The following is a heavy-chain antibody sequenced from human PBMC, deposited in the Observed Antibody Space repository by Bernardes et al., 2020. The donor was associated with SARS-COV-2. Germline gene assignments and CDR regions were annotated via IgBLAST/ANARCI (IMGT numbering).Heavy chain of an antibody. J-gene: IGHJ4*02. D-gene: IGHD3-22*01. CDR3: ARLDSRGPGDY. CDR1: GGSISGSSYS. V-gene: IGHV4-39*02. CDR2: MYSSGAS. Sequence: SETLSLTCTVSGGSISGSSYSWGWIRQPPGKGPEWIGHMYSSGASNYNLSLKSRVTISVDTSKNHFSLRLSSVTAADTAVYYCARLDSRGPGDYWGQGTLVTVSS.